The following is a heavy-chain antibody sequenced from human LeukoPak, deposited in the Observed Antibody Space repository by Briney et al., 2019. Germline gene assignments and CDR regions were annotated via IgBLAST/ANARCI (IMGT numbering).Heavy chain of an antibody. J-gene: IGHJ4*02. V-gene: IGHV3-74*01. CDR1: GFTFTNYW. D-gene: IGHD1-14*01. Sequence: PGGSLRLSCAASGFTFTNYWMHWVRQAPGMGLVWVSRLPPDELDIIYADSVKGRFTVSRDNAKNTVYLQMNNLRAEDTAVYYCTGHLDYWGQGTLVTVSS. CDR3: TGHLDY. CDR2: LPPDELDI.